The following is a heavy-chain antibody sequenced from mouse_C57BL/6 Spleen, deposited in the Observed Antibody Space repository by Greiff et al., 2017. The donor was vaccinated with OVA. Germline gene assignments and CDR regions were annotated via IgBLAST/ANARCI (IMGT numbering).Heavy chain of an antibody. J-gene: IGHJ1*03. CDR3: ASPLYGSSYGYFDV. CDR2: IRNKANGYTT. Sequence: EVQLVESGGGLVQPGGSLSLSCAASGFTFTDYYMSWVRQPPGKALEWLGFIRNKANGYTTEYSASVKGRFTISRDNSQSILYLQMNALRAEDSATYYCASPLYGSSYGYFDVWGTGTTVTVSS. D-gene: IGHD1-1*01. V-gene: IGHV7-3*01. CDR1: GFTFTDYY.